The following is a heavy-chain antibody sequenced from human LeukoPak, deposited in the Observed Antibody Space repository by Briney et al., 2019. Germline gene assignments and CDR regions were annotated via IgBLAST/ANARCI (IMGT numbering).Heavy chain of an antibody. Sequence: SETLSLTCTVSGSSISSSNSYWVWLRQPPGKGLEWIGSMYYTGTPYYNPSLKSRVTISLDTSKNQFSLKLSSVTAADTAVYYCARDSSGFGSLPGYWGQGTLVSVSS. D-gene: IGHD3-22*01. CDR2: MYYTGTP. CDR1: GSSISSSNSY. V-gene: IGHV4-39*07. J-gene: IGHJ4*02. CDR3: ARDSSGFGSLPGY.